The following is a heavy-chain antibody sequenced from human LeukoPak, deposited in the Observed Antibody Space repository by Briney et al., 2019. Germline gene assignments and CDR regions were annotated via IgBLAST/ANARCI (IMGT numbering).Heavy chain of an antibody. Sequence: PGGSLRLSCAASGFTFSSYEMNWVRQAPGKGLEWVSAVTGSGGSTYYADSVKGRFTISRDNSRNTLFLQMNSLRAEDTAVYYCAKWGDFDILTGYYVSDFWGQGTLVTVSS. CDR2: VTGSGGST. CDR1: GFTFSSYE. CDR3: AKWGDFDILTGYYVSDF. V-gene: IGHV3-23*01. J-gene: IGHJ4*02. D-gene: IGHD3-9*01.